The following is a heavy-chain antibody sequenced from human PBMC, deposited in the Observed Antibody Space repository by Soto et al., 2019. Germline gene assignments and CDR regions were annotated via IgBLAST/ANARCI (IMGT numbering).Heavy chain of an antibody. CDR2: IYYSGST. J-gene: IGHJ6*04. V-gene: IGHV4-31*03. Sequence: SETLSLTCTVSGGSISSGGYYWSWIRQHPGKGLEWIGYIYYSGSTYYNPSLKSRVTISVDTSKNQFSLKLSSVTAADTAVYYCARDLPAPGGPIFGVVPGMDVWGKGTTVTVSS. CDR1: GGSISSGGYY. CDR3: ARDLPAPGGPIFGVVPGMDV. D-gene: IGHD3-3*01.